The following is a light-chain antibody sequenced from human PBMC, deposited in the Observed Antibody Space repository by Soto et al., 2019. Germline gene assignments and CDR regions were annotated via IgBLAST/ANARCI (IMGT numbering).Light chain of an antibody. V-gene: IGKV1-39*01. CDR2: AAS. J-gene: IGKJ1*01. CDR1: QSVSGY. CDR3: QQTYTSPRT. Sequence: DIQMTQSPSSLSASVGYRVTITWRTSQSVSGYLNWYQQEPGKAPKLLIYAASSLQSGVPSRFSGSGSGTDFSLTISSLQHEDFATYYCQQTYTSPRTFGQGTKVDIK.